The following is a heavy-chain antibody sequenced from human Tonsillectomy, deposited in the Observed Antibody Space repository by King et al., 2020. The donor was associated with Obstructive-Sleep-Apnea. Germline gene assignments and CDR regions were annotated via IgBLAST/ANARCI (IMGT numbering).Heavy chain of an antibody. V-gene: IGHV5-51*01. D-gene: IGHD4-17*01. J-gene: IGHJ4*02. CDR3: ARHSDYYGDYPREYYFDY. CDR2: IYPGDSDT. CDR1: GYSFTSYW. Sequence: QLVQSGAEVKKPGESLKISCKGSGYSFTSYWIGWVRQMPGKGLEWMGIIYPGDSDTRYSPSFQGQVTISADKSISTAYLQWSSLKASDTAMYYCARHSDYYGDYPREYYFDYWGQGTLVTVSS.